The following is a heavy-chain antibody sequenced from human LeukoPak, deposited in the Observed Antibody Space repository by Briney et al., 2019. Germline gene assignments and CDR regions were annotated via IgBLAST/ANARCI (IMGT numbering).Heavy chain of an antibody. CDR3: SRDRGGYYFDY. CDR2: IWYDGTYK. Sequence: PGRSLRLSCAASGFIFSNYAMHWVRQTPGKGLEWVAVIWYDGTYKYYADSVKGRFTISRDNSKNTLYLQMNSLRAEDTAVYYCSRDRGGYYFDYWGQGTLVTVSS. V-gene: IGHV3-33*01. J-gene: IGHJ4*02. CDR1: GFIFSNYA. D-gene: IGHD3-16*01.